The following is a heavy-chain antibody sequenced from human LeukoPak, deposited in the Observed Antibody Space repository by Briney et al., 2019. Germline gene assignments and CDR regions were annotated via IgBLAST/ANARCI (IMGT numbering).Heavy chain of an antibody. Sequence: PSETLSLTCAVYGGSFSGYYWSWIRQPPGKGLEWIGEINHSGSTNYNPSLKSRVTISVDTSKNQFSLKLSSVPAADTAVYYCARGRIAVAGPYNWFDPWGQGTLVTVSS. CDR3: ARGRIAVAGPYNWFDP. V-gene: IGHV4-34*01. D-gene: IGHD6-19*01. J-gene: IGHJ5*02. CDR1: GGSFSGYY. CDR2: INHSGST.